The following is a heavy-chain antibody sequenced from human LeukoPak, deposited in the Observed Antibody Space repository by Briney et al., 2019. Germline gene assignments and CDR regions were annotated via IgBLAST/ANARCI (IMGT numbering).Heavy chain of an antibody. CDR2: IYTSGST. CDR3: ARAPLAGSYSFYYFDY. Sequence: SETLSLTCTVSGGSISSYYWSWIRQPAGKGLEWIGRIYTSGSTNYNPSLKSRVTMSVDTSKNQSSLKLSSVTAADTAVYYCARAPLAGSYSFYYFDYWGQGTLVTVSS. V-gene: IGHV4-4*07. J-gene: IGHJ4*02. CDR1: GGSISSYY. D-gene: IGHD3-10*01.